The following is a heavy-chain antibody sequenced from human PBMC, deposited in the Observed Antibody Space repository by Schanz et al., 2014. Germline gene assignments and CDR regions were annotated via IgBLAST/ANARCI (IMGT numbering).Heavy chain of an antibody. CDR1: GYTFVSYS. CDR3: ARDLLVSHYDFWSGNDY. D-gene: IGHD3-3*01. J-gene: IGHJ4*02. V-gene: IGHV1-46*01. CDR2: INPSGGGT. Sequence: QVQLVQSGAEVKKPGASVKVSCKASGYTFVSYSMHWVRQAPGQGLEWMGIINPSGGGTSYALRFQDRVTVTRDTSRSTVYMELSSLRSEDTAVYYCARDLLVSHYDFWSGNDYWGQGTLVTVSS.